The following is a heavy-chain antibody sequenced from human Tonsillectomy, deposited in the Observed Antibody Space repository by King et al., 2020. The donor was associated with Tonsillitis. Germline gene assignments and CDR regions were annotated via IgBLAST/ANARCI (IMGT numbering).Heavy chain of an antibody. J-gene: IGHJ4*01. V-gene: IGHV2-5*01. CDR3: IHDTRYTSAWSVDY. D-gene: IGHD6-19*01. CDR2: IYWNDDK. CDR1: GFSLSTGGVG. Sequence: TLQESGPTLVKPTQTLTLTCTLSGFSLSTGGVGVGWIRQPPGKALEWLALIYWNDDKRYSPSLKNRLTITKDTSNTQVVLRLTNVDPMDTARYYCIHDTRYTSAWSVDYWGHGTLAT.